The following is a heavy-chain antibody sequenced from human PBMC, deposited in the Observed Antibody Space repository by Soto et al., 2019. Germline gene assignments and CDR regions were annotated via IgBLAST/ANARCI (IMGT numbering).Heavy chain of an antibody. CDR2: IWYDGSNK. V-gene: IGHV3-33*01. D-gene: IGHD6-6*01. CDR1: GFTFSSYG. Sequence: GGSLRLSCAASGFTFSSYGMHWVRQAPGKGLEWVAVIWYDGSNKYYADSVKGRFTISRDNSKNTLYLQMNSLRAEDTAVYYCARASTSRHTGYWGQGTLVTVSS. CDR3: ARASTSRHTGY. J-gene: IGHJ4*02.